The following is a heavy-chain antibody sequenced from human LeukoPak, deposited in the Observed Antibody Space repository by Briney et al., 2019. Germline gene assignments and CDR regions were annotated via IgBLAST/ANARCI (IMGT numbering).Heavy chain of an antibody. CDR2: INHSGST. V-gene: IGHV4-34*08. CDR3: VMSSHDCRSGSCYKGAFDI. Sequence: SETLSLTCAVSGGTFSGYYWSWIRQPPGKGLEWIGEINHSGSTNYNPSLKSRVTISVDTSKNQFSLKLSSVSAADTAVYYCVMSSHDCRSGSCYKGAFDIWSQGTMVTVSS. J-gene: IGHJ3*02. D-gene: IGHD2-15*01. CDR1: GGTFSGYY.